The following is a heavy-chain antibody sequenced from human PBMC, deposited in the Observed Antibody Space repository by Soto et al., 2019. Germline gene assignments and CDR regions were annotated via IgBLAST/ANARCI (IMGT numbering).Heavy chain of an antibody. CDR2: IYYSGST. Sequence: SETLSLTSTVSGGSISSSSYYWGWIRQPPGKGLEWIGSIYYSGSTYNNTSLKSRVTKSVDTSKNQISLKLSTETAADTAVYYCARVQAVLYYYYGMDVWGQGTTVT. J-gene: IGHJ6*02. D-gene: IGHD1-1*01. CDR3: ARVQAVLYYYYGMDV. CDR1: GGSISSSSYY. V-gene: IGHV4-39*01.